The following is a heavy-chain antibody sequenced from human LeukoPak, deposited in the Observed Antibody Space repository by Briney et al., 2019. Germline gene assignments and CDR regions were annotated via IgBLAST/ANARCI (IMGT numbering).Heavy chain of an antibody. D-gene: IGHD5-12*01. CDR1: GFPFSSYG. CDR3: AKGVSGYSAYLDY. J-gene: IGHJ4*02. Sequence: HPGRSLRLSCAASGFPFSSYGMHWVRQAPGKGLEWVAVIWYDESNQYHADSVKGRFTISRDNSKNTLSLQMNSLRAEDTAVYYCAKGVSGYSAYLDYWGQGTLVTVSS. V-gene: IGHV3-33*06. CDR2: IWYDESNQ.